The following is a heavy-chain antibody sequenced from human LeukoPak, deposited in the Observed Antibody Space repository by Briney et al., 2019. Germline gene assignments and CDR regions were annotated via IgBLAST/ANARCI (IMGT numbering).Heavy chain of an antibody. J-gene: IGHJ6*03. CDR1: GYNFATSG. CDR2: ISGYNGNT. Sequence: GASVKVSCKAYGYNFATSGIGWVRQAPGQGLEWLGRISGYNGNTKSAPKLQGRVTMTTDTSTDTAYLELGSLRVDDTAIYYCARDLGPYTGSYYSYYHYMDVWGEGTSVTVSS. V-gene: IGHV1-18*01. CDR3: ARDLGPYTGSYYSYYHYMDV. D-gene: IGHD1-26*01.